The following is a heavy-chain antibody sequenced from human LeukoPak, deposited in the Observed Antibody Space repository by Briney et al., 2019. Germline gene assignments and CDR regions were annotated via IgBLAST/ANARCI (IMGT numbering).Heavy chain of an antibody. V-gene: IGHV5-51*01. CDR1: GYSFTSYW. CDR3: ARSPPEFWSGPPMTWFDP. D-gene: IGHD3-3*01. J-gene: IGHJ5*02. Sequence: GESLKISCKGSGYSFTSYWIGWVRQMPGKGLEWMGIIYPGDSDTRYSPSFQGQVTISADKSISTAYLQRSSLKASDTAMYYCARSPPEFWSGPPMTWFDPWGQGTLVTVSS. CDR2: IYPGDSDT.